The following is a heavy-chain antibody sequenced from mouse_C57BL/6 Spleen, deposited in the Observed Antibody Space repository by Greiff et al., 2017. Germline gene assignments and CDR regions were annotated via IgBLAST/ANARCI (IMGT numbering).Heavy chain of an antibody. Sequence: EVQVQESGEGLVKPGGSLKLSCAASGFTFSSYAMSWVRQTPEQRLEWVAYIRTGGDYTYYADTVKGRFTLSRDKSSNTVYMQLSSLKSEDAAMYYCTRNEEGYDEDGLDYWGQGTLVTVSA. CDR1: GFTFSSYA. CDR2: IRTGGDYT. V-gene: IGHV5-9-1*02. J-gene: IGHJ3*01. CDR3: TRNEEGYDEDGLDY. D-gene: IGHD2-2*01.